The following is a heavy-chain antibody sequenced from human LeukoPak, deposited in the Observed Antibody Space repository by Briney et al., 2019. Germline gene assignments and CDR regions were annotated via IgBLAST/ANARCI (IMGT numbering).Heavy chain of an antibody. V-gene: IGHV1-69*05. J-gene: IGHJ6*03. CDR1: GGTFSSYA. D-gene: IGHD3-10*01. CDR3: ARVRLVLGSGTDYYYYYYMDV. CDR2: IIPIFGTA. Sequence: GSSVKVSCKASGGTFSSYAISWVRQAPGQGLEWMGGIIPIFGTANYAQKFQGRVTITTDESTSTAYMELSSLRSEDTAVYYCARVRLVLGSGTDYYYYYYMDVWGKGTTVTVSS.